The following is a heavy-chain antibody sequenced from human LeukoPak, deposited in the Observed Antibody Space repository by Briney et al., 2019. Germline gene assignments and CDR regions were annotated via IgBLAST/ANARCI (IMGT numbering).Heavy chain of an antibody. V-gene: IGHV4-38-2*01. Sequence: PSETLSLTCAVYGGSFSGYYWGWIQQPAGKGLEWIGSIYHSGSTYYNPSLKSRVTISVDTSKNQFSLKLSSVTAADTAVYYCARAGRMSAAADAFDYWGQGTLVTVSS. CDR1: GGSFSGYY. J-gene: IGHJ4*02. D-gene: IGHD6-13*01. CDR3: ARAGRMSAAADAFDY. CDR2: IYHSGST.